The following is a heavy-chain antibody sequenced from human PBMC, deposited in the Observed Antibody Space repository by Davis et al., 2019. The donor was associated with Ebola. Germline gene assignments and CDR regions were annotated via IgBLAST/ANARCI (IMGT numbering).Heavy chain of an antibody. CDR1: GGSISSGDYY. CDR3: ARDSDFWSGPMDV. D-gene: IGHD3-3*01. CDR2: IYYSGST. J-gene: IGHJ6*04. V-gene: IGHV4-30-4*01. Sequence: PSETLSLTCTVSGGSISSGDYYWSWIRQHPGKGLEWIGYIYYSGSTYYNPSLKSRVTISVDTSKNQFSLKLSSVTAADTAVYYCARDSDFWSGPMDVWGKGTTVTVSS.